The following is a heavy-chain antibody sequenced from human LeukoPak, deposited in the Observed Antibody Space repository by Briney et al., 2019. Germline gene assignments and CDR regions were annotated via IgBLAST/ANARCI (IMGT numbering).Heavy chain of an antibody. CDR2: ISNTGSTI. CDR3: AREGSRSSFYFDY. D-gene: IGHD6-6*01. Sequence: GGSLRLSCAVSEFTFSDFHMNWIRHAPGKGLEWISHISNTGSTIYYADSVKGRFTISRDNAKNSLYLQVKSLRVEDTGVYYCAREGSRSSFYFDYWGQGTLVTVSS. CDR1: EFTFSDFH. V-gene: IGHV3-11*04. J-gene: IGHJ4*02.